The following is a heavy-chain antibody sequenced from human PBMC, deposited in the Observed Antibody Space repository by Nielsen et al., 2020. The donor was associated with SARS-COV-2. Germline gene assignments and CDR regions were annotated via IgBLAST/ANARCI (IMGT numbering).Heavy chain of an antibody. Sequence: ASVKVSCKASGYTFTGYYMHWVRQAPGQGLEWMGRINPNSGGTNYAQKFQGRVTMTRDTSISTAYMELSRLRSDDTAVYYCARDYRISGTTYGYWGQGTLVTVSS. CDR2: INPNSGGT. CDR1: GYTFTGYY. J-gene: IGHJ4*02. D-gene: IGHD1-7*01. V-gene: IGHV1-2*06. CDR3: ARDYRISGTTYGY.